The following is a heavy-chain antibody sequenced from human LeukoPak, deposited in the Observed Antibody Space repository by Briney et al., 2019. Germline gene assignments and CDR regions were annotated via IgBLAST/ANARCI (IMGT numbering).Heavy chain of an antibody. Sequence: GASVKVSCKASGGTFSSYIITWVRQAPGQGLEWMGRIIPIFGTPNYAQKFQGRVTITADESTSTAYVELSRLRFEDTAVYYCARQGYTNNLGGYFGDKDDGFDLWGQGTMVTVSS. V-gene: IGHV1-69*13. D-gene: IGHD3-9*01. J-gene: IGHJ3*01. CDR2: IIPIFGTP. CDR3: ARQGYTNNLGGYFGDKDDGFDL. CDR1: GGTFSSYI.